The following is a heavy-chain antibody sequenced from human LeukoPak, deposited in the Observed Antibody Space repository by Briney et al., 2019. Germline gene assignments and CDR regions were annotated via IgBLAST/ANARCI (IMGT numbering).Heavy chain of an antibody. CDR1: GFNVASYA. Sequence: GKSLRLSCTATGFNVASYAMYWVRQAPGRGLEWVASISYDGRDKYYVNSVKGRFFISKDSSMTTLFLDMNSLRPEDTALYYCVRDLYSRSPYFDVWGQGTLVTVSS. CDR2: ISYDGRDK. CDR3: VRDLYSRSPYFDV. J-gene: IGHJ4*02. V-gene: IGHV3-30*03. D-gene: IGHD2-21*01.